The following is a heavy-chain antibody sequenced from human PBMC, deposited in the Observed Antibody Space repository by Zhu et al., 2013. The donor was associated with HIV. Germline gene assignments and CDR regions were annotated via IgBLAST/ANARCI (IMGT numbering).Heavy chain of an antibody. CDR3: ARDHYYNLRGYYYESAD. CDR1: GGTFSNYA. V-gene: IGHV1-69*06. CDR2: ISPIFGTT. Sequence: QVQLVQSGAEVKKPGSSVRVSCKASGGTFSNYAVSWVRQAPGQGLEWMGGISPIFGTTDYAQKFQGRVTITADRSTSTAYLELRSLRSDDTAVYYCARDHYYNLRGYYYESADWGQGTLVTVSS. J-gene: IGHJ4*02. D-gene: IGHD3-22*01.